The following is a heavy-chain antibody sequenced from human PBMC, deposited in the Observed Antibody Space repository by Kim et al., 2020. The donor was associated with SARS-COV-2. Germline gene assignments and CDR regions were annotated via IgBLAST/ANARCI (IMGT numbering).Heavy chain of an antibody. Sequence: ADSVKGRFTISRDTSQNTLYLQMNSLRAEDTAVYYCAKYGPRGYYYYGMDVWGQGTTVTVSS. V-gene: IGHV3-23*01. CDR3: AKYGPRGYYYYGMDV. D-gene: IGHD3-10*01. J-gene: IGHJ6*02.